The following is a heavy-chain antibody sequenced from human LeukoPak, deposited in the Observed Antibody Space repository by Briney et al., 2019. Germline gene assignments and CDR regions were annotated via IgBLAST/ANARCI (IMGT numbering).Heavy chain of an antibody. D-gene: IGHD5-18*01. Sequence: GGSLRLSCAASGFTFSSYSMNWVRQAPGKGLEWVSSISSSSSYICYADSVKGRFTISRDNAKNLLYLQMNSLRAEDTAVYYCARGYSYGERYFDYWGQGTLVTVSS. V-gene: IGHV3-21*01. CDR2: ISSSSSYI. CDR3: ARGYSYGERYFDY. CDR1: GFTFSSYS. J-gene: IGHJ4*02.